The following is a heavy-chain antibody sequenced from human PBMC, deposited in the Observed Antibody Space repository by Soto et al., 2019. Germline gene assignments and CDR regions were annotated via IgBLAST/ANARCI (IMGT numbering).Heavy chain of an antibody. CDR1: GFTFSTYA. D-gene: IGHD3-3*01. Sequence: AGGSLRLSCAASGFTFSTYAMTWVRQAPGKGLEWVSVISSSGDGTYYVDSVKGRFTISRDNSRNTLSLQMNSLRAEDTAVYYCAKNGDFWSWGMDVWGQGTTVTVSS. J-gene: IGHJ6*02. CDR2: ISSSGDGT. CDR3: AKNGDFWSWGMDV. V-gene: IGHV3-23*01.